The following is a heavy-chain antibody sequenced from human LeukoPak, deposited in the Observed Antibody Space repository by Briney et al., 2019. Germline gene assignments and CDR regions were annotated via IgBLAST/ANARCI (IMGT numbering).Heavy chain of an antibody. CDR2: IYPGGST. D-gene: IGHD6-19*01. CDR3: ARYSSGWYDY. Sequence: SETLSLTCTVSGGSISSYYWNWIRQPPGKALEWVGFIYPGGSTDYNPSLKSRVTISVDTSKNQFSLKLSSVTAADTGMYYCARYSSGWYDYWGQGTLVTVSS. CDR1: GGSISSYY. J-gene: IGHJ4*02. V-gene: IGHV4-4*09.